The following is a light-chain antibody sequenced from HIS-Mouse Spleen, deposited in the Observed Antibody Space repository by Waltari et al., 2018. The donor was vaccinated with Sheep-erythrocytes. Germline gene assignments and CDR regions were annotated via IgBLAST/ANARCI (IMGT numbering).Light chain of an antibody. V-gene: IGKV2-28*01. CDR3: MQALQTPVSLNGYT. Sequence: DIVMTQSPLSLPVTPGEPASISSRSSQSLPHSNGHNYLDWYLLRPGQPPQLLIYLGSNRAPGVPDRFSGSGSGTDFTLKISRVEAEDVGVYYCMQALQTPVSLNGYTFGQGTKLEIK. CDR1: QSLPHSNGHNY. J-gene: IGKJ2*01. CDR2: LGS.